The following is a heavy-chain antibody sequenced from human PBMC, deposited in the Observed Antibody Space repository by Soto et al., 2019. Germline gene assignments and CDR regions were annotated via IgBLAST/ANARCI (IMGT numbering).Heavy chain of an antibody. CDR2: ITDNGGDA. CDR1: GLTFGSRA. V-gene: IGHV3-23*01. J-gene: IGHJ4*02. D-gene: IGHD3-10*01. CDR3: ARGSTESYPGSRIFDF. Sequence: WGSLRLSCVASGLTFGSRAMSCVRQAPWEGLQWVATITDNGGDAKYADSVRGRFVISRDNSKKTLYLQMTSLTAEDSAMYFCARGSTESYPGSRIFDFWGRGTLVTVS.